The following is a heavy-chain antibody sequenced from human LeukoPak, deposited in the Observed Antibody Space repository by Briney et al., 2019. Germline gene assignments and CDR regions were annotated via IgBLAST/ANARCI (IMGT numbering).Heavy chain of an antibody. D-gene: IGHD6-13*01. J-gene: IGHJ4*02. V-gene: IGHV3-23*01. Sequence: PGGSLRLSCAASGVIFSSYVMSWVRQAPGKGLEWVSGISGSGGSTYYADSVKGRFTISRDNSKNTLYLQMNSLRAEDTAVYYCAKGRIAAAGGSFDYWGQGTLVTVSS. CDR1: GVIFSSYV. CDR2: ISGSGGST. CDR3: AKGRIAAAGGSFDY.